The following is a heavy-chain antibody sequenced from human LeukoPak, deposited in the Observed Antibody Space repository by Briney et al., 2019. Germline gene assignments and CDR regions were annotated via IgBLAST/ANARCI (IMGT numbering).Heavy chain of an antibody. CDR1: GGAISSYY. CDR3: ARGIADRYSWFDP. CDR2: ISYSGST. Sequence: SETLSLTCTVSGGAISSYYWSWIRQPPGKGLEWIGYISYSGSTNYNPSLKSRVTISVDTSKNQFSLKLSSVTAADTAVYYCARGIADRYSWFDPWGQGTLVTVSS. J-gene: IGHJ5*02. D-gene: IGHD6-13*01. V-gene: IGHV4-59*08.